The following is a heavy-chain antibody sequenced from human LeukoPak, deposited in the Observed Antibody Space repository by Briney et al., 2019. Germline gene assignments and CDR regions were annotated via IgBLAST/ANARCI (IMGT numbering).Heavy chain of an antibody. D-gene: IGHD3-10*01. Sequence: ASVKASCKASGYTFTGYYMHWVRQAPGQGLEWMGRINPNSGGTNYAQKFQGRVTMTRDTSISTAYMELSRLRSDDTAVYYCARTWVTMVRGVIRGGPNWFGPWGQGTLVTVSS. CDR3: ARTWVTMVRGVIRGGPNWFGP. CDR2: INPNSGGT. CDR1: GYTFTGYY. J-gene: IGHJ5*02. V-gene: IGHV1-2*06.